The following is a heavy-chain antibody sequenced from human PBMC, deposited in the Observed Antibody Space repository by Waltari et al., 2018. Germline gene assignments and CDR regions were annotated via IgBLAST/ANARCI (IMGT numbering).Heavy chain of an antibody. CDR2: IYYSGST. CDR1: GGSISSSSYY. J-gene: IGHJ4*02. D-gene: IGHD6-19*01. Sequence: QLQLQESGPGLVKPSETLSFTCTVSGGSISSSSYYWGWIRQPPGKGLEWIGSIYYSGSTYYNRALKSRVTISVDTSKNQFSLKLSSVTAADTAVYYCATKRESSASGFDYWGQGTLVTVSS. V-gene: IGHV4-39*01. CDR3: ATKRESSASGFDY.